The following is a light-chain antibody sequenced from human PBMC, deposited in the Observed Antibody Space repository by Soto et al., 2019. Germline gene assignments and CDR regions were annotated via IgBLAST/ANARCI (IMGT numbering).Light chain of an antibody. CDR2: WAS. Sequence: DIVMTQSPDSLAVSLGEGATINCKSSQSVLYNSNNKNYLAWYQQKPGQPPKALIYWASTRESGVPDRFSGSGSGTDFTLTISSLQAEDVAVYYCHQFHSPPWTFGQGTKVEIK. CDR1: QSVLYNSNNKNY. V-gene: IGKV4-1*01. J-gene: IGKJ1*01. CDR3: HQFHSPPWT.